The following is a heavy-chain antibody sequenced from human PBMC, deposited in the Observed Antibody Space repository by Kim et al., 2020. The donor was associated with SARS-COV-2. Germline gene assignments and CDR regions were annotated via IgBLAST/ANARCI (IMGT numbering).Heavy chain of an antibody. Sequence: IYYGDCVRGRFRISRDNAKRSLYLQMDILGAEDAAIYYCARNVKGWTMDYWGQGTLVTVSS. CDR3: ARNVKGWTMDY. D-gene: IGHD6-19*01. J-gene: IGHJ4*02. V-gene: IGHV3-11*04. CDR2: I.